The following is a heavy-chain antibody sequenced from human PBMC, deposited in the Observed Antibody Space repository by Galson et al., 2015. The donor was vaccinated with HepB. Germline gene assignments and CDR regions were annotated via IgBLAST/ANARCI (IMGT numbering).Heavy chain of an antibody. CDR3: ARNGFGDYKWGY. J-gene: IGHJ4*02. CDR1: GFTFSSYA. V-gene: IGHV3-23*01. D-gene: IGHD3-10*01. CDR2: ISGSGGST. Sequence: SLRLSCAASGFTFSSYAMSWVRQAPGKGLEWVSAISGSGGSTYYADSVKGRFTISRDNSKNTLYLQMNSLRAEDTAVYYCARNGFGDYKWGYWGQGTLVTVSS.